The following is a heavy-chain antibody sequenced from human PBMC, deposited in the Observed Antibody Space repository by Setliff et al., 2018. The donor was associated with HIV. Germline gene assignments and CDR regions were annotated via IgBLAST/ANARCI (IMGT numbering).Heavy chain of an antibody. CDR2: MNPNSGDT. CDR3: ARDHVVCSGGTCRSDDPYYYYYMNV. Sequence: ASVKVSCKASGYTFSSYGISWVRRATGQGLEWMGWMNPNSGDTGYAQKFQGRVIMTRDTSISTAYMELSSLTSADTAVYYCARDHVVCSGGTCRSDDPYYYYYMNVWGEGTTVTVSS. CDR1: GYTFSSYG. J-gene: IGHJ6*03. V-gene: IGHV1-8*02. D-gene: IGHD2-15*01.